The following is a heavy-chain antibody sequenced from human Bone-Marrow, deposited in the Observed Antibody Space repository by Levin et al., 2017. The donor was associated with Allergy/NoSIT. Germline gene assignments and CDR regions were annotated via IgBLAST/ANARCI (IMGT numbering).Heavy chain of an antibody. Sequence: GGSLRLSCAASGFTFSSYSMNWVRQAPGKGLEWVSSISSSSSYIYYADSVKGRFTISRDNAKNSLYLQMNSLRAEDTAVYYCARKSRLVRGVIPSDWFDPWGQGTLVTVSS. CDR2: ISSSSSYI. D-gene: IGHD3-10*01. CDR3: ARKSRLVRGVIPSDWFDP. V-gene: IGHV3-21*01. CDR1: GFTFSSYS. J-gene: IGHJ5*02.